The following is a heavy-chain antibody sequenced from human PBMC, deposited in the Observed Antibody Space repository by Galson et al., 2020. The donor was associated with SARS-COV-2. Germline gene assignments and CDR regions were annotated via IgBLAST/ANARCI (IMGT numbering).Heavy chain of an antibody. D-gene: IGHD4-4*01. CDR1: GFTFSSYG. CDR3: AADSNYGDYYYDYGMYV. CDR2: ISYDGSNK. V-gene: IGHV3-30*03. Sequence: GESLKISCAASGFTFSSYGMHWVRQAPGKGLEWVAVISYDGSNKYYADSVKGRFTISRDNSKNTLYLQMNSLRAEDTAVYYCAADSNYGDYYYDYGMYVWGQGTTVTVS. J-gene: IGHJ6*02.